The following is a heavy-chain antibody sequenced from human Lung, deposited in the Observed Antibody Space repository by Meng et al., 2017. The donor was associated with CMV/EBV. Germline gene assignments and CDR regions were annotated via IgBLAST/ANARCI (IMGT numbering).Heavy chain of an antibody. V-gene: IGHV3-11*01. CDR1: GFTFSDYY. Sequence: SCAASGFTFSDYYMSWIRQAPGKGLEWVSYISSSGSTIYYADSVKGRFTISRDNAKNSLYLQMNSLRAEDTAVYYCARTGTSANYYYYYGMDVWXQGTTVT. CDR3: ARTGTSANYYYYYGMDV. D-gene: IGHD1/OR15-1a*01. CDR2: ISSSGSTI. J-gene: IGHJ6*02.